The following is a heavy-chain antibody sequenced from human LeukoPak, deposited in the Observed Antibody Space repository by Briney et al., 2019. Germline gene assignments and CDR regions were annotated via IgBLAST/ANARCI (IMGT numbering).Heavy chain of an antibody. V-gene: IGHV3-33*01. J-gene: IGHJ4*02. CDR3: ARRMAAAGTGGGDY. Sequence: GGSLRLSCATSGFTFSDYGMHWVRQAPGKGLGWLAVIWCDGSNKYYADSVKGRFTISRDNSKNTLYLQMNSLRAEDTAVYYCARRMAAAGTGGGDYWGQGTLVTVSS. CDR1: GFTFSDYG. CDR2: IWCDGSNK. D-gene: IGHD6-13*01.